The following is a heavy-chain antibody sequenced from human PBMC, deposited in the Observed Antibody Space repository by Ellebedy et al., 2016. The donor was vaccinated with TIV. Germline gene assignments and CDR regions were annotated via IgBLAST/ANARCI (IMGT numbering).Heavy chain of an antibody. CDR1: GFTFSSSG. J-gene: IGHJ4*02. CDR2: IRFDGNNA. V-gene: IGHV3-30*02. CDR3: ARDCLDRICGSGGDYYFDL. Sequence: GGSLRPSCVGSGFTFSSSGMTWVRQAPGKGLEWVAFIRFDGNNAYYADSVKRRFTISRDNSKNTLYLQMNSLRGDDTAIYYCARDCLDRICGSGGDYYFDLWGQGTLVTVSS. D-gene: IGHD2-21*02.